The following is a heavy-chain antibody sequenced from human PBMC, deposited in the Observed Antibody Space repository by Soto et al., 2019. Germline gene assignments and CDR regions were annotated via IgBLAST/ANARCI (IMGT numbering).Heavy chain of an antibody. J-gene: IGHJ6*02. CDR2: ISYDGSNK. CDR3: ARDRPITIFGVRMDV. V-gene: IGHV3-30-3*01. D-gene: IGHD3-3*01. CDR1: GFTFSSYA. Sequence: GGSLRLSCAASGFTFSSYAMHWVRQAPGKGLEWVAVISYDGSNKYYADSVKGRFTISRDNSKNTLYLQMNSLRAEDTAVYYCARDRPITIFGVRMDVWGQGTTVTVSS.